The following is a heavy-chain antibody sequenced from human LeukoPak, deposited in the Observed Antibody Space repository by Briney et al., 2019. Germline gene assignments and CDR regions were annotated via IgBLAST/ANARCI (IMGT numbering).Heavy chain of an antibody. CDR1: GYSFTSYY. CDR2: INPSGGTT. Sequence: GASVKVSCKTSGYSFTSYYLRWVRQAPGQGLEWMGVINPSGGTTTYAQKFQDKVTMSRDSPTSTVYMELRSLRSEDTAVYYCARCDSSGYYYFFWGQGTLVAVSS. V-gene: IGHV1-46*01. J-gene: IGHJ4*02. D-gene: IGHD3-22*01. CDR3: ARCDSSGYYYFF.